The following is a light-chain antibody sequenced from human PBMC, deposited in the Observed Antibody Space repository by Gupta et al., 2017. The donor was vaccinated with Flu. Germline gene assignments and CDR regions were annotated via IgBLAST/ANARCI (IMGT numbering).Light chain of an antibody. CDR2: GAS. Sequence: SPATLSVSPGERATLSCRASQSVSSNLAWYQQKPGQAPRLLTYGASTRATGIPARFSGSGSGTEFTLTISSLQSEDFAVYYCQQYNNWPFFGPGTKVDIK. V-gene: IGKV3-15*01. CDR3: QQYNNWPF. CDR1: QSVSSN. J-gene: IGKJ3*01.